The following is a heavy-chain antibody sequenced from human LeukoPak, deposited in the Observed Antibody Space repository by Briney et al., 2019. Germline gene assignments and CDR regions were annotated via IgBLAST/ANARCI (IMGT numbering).Heavy chain of an antibody. V-gene: IGHV1-46*01. CDR2: FNPSGGST. CDR3: ARGNSGSYYGVYYYYYMDV. J-gene: IGHJ6*03. CDR1: GYTFTNYY. D-gene: IGHD1-26*01. Sequence: GASVKVSCKASGYTFTNYYMHWVRQAPGQGLEWMGVFNPSGGSTSYAQKFQGRVTITRDTSTSTVYMELSSLRSEDTAVYYCARGNSGSYYGVYYYYYMDVWGKGTTVTVSS.